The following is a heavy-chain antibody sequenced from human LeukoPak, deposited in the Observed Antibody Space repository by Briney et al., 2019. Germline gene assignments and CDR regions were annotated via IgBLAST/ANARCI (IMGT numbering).Heavy chain of an antibody. CDR2: IYYSGSS. J-gene: IGHJ4*02. V-gene: IGHV4-59*11. D-gene: IGHD3-22*01. CDR3: AGVRGDYDSSGYYGYFDY. Sequence: PSDTLSLTCTLSGRSIRSQHGSWLRQPPGKGLECIGHIYYSGSSNYNPSLKSRVTISVDTSKNQFSLKLSFLTAADTAVYYCAGVRGDYDSSGYYGYFDYWGQGALVTVSS. CDR1: GRSIRSQH.